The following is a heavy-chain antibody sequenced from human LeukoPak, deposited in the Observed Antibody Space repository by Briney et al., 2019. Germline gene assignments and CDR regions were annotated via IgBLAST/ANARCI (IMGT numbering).Heavy chain of an antibody. D-gene: IGHD1-1*01. V-gene: IGHV1-69*05. CDR2: IIPIFGTA. CDR1: GGIFSDYA. Sequence: SVKVSCKASGGIFSDYAISWVRQAPGQGLEWMGGIIPIFGTANYAQKFQGRVTITTYESTGTAYMELSSLRSEDTAVYYCARGPELERFDYWGPGTLVTVSS. CDR3: ARGPELERFDY. J-gene: IGHJ4*02.